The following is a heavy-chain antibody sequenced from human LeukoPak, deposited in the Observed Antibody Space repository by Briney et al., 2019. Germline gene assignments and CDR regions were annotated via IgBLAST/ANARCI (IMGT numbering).Heavy chain of an antibody. J-gene: IGHJ4*02. D-gene: IGHD2-8*01. CDR1: GFTFSSYE. V-gene: IGHV3-48*03. CDR3: ARGTNADY. Sequence: GGSLTLSCAASGFTFSSYEMNWVRQAPGKGLEWVSYISGSGTAISYADSVKGRFTISRDNAKNSLFLQMNSLRAEDTAVYYCARGTNADYWGQGTLVTVSS. CDR2: ISGSGTAI.